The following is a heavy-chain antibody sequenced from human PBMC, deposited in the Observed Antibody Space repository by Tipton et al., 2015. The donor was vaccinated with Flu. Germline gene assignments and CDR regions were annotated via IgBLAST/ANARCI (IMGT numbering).Heavy chain of an antibody. CDR2: INPNYGGT. CDR1: GYTFTGYY. Sequence: QLVQSGAEVKKPGASVKVSCKASGYTFTGYYLHWVRQAPGQGLEWMGWINPNYGGTNYAQKFQGRVTMTRDTSISTAYMELSSLRSDDTAVYYCARDRELSRDSPMFDPWGQGTLVTVAS. V-gene: IGHV1-2*02. CDR3: ARDRELSRDSPMFDP. D-gene: IGHD1-7*01. J-gene: IGHJ5*02.